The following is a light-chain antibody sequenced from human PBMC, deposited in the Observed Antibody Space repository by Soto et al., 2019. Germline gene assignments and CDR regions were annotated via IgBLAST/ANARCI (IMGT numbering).Light chain of an antibody. CDR2: GAS. V-gene: IGKV3-20*01. J-gene: IGKJ5*01. CDR1: QNIFSNY. CDR3: QQYGRSWT. Sequence: EIVLTQSPDTVSVSPGERVTLSCRASQNIFSNYLAWYQQKPGQAPRLLIYGASTRATGIADRFSGGGSGTDFTLTISRLEPEDFAVYHCQQYGRSWTFGQGTRLEI.